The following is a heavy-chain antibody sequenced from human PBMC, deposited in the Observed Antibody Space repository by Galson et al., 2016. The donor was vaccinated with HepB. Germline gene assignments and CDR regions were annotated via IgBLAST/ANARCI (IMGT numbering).Heavy chain of an antibody. J-gene: IGHJ3*02. CDR2: IYWDDDQ. CDR1: GFSLSNSGVG. V-gene: IGHV2-5*02. CDR3: AHRRVYYNFLTGPQGVNVFDI. Sequence: PALVKPTQTLTLTCTFSGFSLSNSGVGVGWIRQPPGKALEWLALIYWDDDQRYSPSLKSRLTISKDTSKDQVVLTMTNMDPVDTATYFCAHRRVYYNFLTGPQGVNVFDIWGQGTLVTVSS. D-gene: IGHD3-9*01.